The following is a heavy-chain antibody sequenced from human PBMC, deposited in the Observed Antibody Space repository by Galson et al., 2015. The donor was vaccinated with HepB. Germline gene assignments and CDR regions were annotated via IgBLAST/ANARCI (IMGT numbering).Heavy chain of an antibody. Sequence: SLRLSCAASGFSLSDYWMSWVRQAPEKGLEWIGRIRSKGDGGTADHAANVKGRFTISKDDSKNTLFLQINSLKIEDTAVSYCVIEVPSWFDPWGQGTLVTVSS. CDR2: IRSKGDGGTA. CDR1: GFSLSDYW. CDR3: VIEVPSWFDP. V-gene: IGHV3-15*01. J-gene: IGHJ5*02.